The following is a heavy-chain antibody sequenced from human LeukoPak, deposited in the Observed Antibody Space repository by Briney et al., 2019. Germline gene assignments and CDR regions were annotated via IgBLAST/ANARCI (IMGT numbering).Heavy chain of an antibody. V-gene: IGHV1-69*05. Sequence: SVKVSCKASGGTFSSYAISWVRQAPGQGLEWMGGIIPIFGTANYAQKSQGRVTITTDESTSTAYMELSSLRSEDTAVYYCAREVPADNYYYYYMDVWGKGTTVTVSS. J-gene: IGHJ6*03. CDR2: IIPIFGTA. CDR3: AREVPADNYYYYYMDV. CDR1: GGTFSSYA. D-gene: IGHD2-2*01.